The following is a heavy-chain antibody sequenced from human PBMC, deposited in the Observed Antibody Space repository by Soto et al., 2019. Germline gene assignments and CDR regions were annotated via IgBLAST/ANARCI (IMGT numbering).Heavy chain of an antibody. J-gene: IGHJ5*02. CDR2: ISAGSSYI. D-gene: IGHD5-12*01. CDR3: ARDRDGYNSNWFDP. V-gene: IGHV3-21*01. Sequence: GGSVRLSCAASGFTLSTHNMNWVRQAPGRGLEWVSSISAGSSYIYYADSVKGRFTISRDNAQNSLYLQMNSLTVEDTAVYYCARDRDGYNSNWFDPWGRGTLVTVSS. CDR1: GFTLSTHN.